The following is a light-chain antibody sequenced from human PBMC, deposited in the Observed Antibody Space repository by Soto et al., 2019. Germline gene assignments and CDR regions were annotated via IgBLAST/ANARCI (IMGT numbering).Light chain of an antibody. J-gene: IGKJ2*01. CDR2: KAS. V-gene: IGKV1-5*03. CDR3: QHYNSYYT. Sequence: DIQMTQSPSTLSASVGDRVTITCRASQSISSWLAWYQQKPVKAPKLLIYKASSLESGVPSRFSGSGSGTEFTLTISSLQPDDFATYYCQHYNSYYTFGQGTKLEIK. CDR1: QSISSW.